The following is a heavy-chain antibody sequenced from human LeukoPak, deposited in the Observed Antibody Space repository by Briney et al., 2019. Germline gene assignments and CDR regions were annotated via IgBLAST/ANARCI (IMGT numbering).Heavy chain of an antibody. D-gene: IGHD6-19*01. Sequence: PGGSLRLSCAASGLTFSSYEMNWVRQAPGKGLEWVSYISSSGSTIYYADSVKGRFTISRDNAKNSLYLQMNSLRAEDTAVYYCARGAGYSSGWYPGWFDPWGQGTLVTVSS. V-gene: IGHV3-48*03. CDR1: GLTFSSYE. CDR3: ARGAGYSSGWYPGWFDP. CDR2: ISSSGSTI. J-gene: IGHJ5*02.